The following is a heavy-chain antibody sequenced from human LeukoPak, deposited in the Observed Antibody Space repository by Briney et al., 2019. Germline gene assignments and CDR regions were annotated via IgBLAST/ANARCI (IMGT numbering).Heavy chain of an antibody. J-gene: IGHJ4*02. CDR3: AKSTVTTGY. V-gene: IGHV3-23*01. D-gene: IGHD4-17*01. Sequence: GGSLRLSCAASGFTFNSYAMSWVRQTPGKGLEWVSTSGSGDSTYYADSVKGRFTISRDNSKNTLYLQMNSLRAEDTAVYYCAKSTVTTGYWGQGTLVTVSS. CDR1: GFTFNSYA. CDR2: SGSGDST.